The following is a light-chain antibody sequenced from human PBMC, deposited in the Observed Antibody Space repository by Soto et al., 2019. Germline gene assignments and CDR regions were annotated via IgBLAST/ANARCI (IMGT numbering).Light chain of an antibody. CDR3: QQHNNWHSRT. J-gene: IGKJ1*01. CDR2: DAC. V-gene: IGKV3-15*01. Sequence: EIVMTQSPSTLSVSPGERASLSCRASQSISRNLSCDQQRRVQAPRLLSCDACSMASVIRARFSGSGSGTEITLTISSLQSEDFAIYYCQQHNNWHSRTFGQGTKVDIK. CDR1: QSISRN.